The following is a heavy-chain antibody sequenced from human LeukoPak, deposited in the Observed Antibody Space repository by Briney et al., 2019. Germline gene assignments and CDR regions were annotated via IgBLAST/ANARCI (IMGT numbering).Heavy chain of an antibody. J-gene: IGHJ3*02. Sequence: SETLSLTCAVYGGSFSGYYWSWIRQPPGKGLEWIGEINHSGSTNYNPSLKSRVTISVDTSKNQFSLKLSSVTAADTAVYYCARTRITMIEGAFDIWGQGTMVTVSS. CDR1: GGSFSGYY. D-gene: IGHD3-22*01. CDR2: INHSGST. V-gene: IGHV4-34*01. CDR3: ARTRITMIEGAFDI.